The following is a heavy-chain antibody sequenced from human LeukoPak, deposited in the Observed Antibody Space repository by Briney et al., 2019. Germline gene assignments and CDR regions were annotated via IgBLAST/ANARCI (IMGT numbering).Heavy chain of an antibody. Sequence: GGSLRLSCAASGFTFSSYSMNWVRQAPGKGLEWVSSISSSSSYIYYADSVKGRFTISRDNAKNSLYLQMNSLRAEDTAVYYCARDPARYGSGWYYFDYWGQGTLVTVSS. D-gene: IGHD6-19*01. CDR1: GFTFSSYS. V-gene: IGHV3-21*01. CDR3: ARDPARYGSGWYYFDY. CDR2: ISSSSSYI. J-gene: IGHJ4*02.